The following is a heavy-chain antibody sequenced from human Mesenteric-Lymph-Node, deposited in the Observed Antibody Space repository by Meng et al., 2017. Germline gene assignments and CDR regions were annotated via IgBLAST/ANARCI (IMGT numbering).Heavy chain of an antibody. CDR3: ARDLGVATSIAGFVY. CDR1: GGSISSGDYY. Sequence: QVQLQESGPGLVKPSQNLSLICTFSGGSISSGDYYWSWIRQPPGKGLEWIGDIYYSGSTYYNPSLKSRVTISVDTSKNQFSLRLSSVTAADTAVYYCARDLGVATSIAGFVYWGQGTLVTVSS. D-gene: IGHD5-12*01. J-gene: IGHJ4*02. CDR2: IYYSGST. V-gene: IGHV4-30-4*01.